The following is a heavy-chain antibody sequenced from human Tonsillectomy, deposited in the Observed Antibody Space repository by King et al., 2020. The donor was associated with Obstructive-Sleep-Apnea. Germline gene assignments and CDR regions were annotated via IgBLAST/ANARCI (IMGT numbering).Heavy chain of an antibody. CDR1: GFTFSGYA. J-gene: IGHJ4*02. CDR2: ISDSGGNT. Sequence: VQLVESGGGLVQPGGSLTLSCAASGFTFSGYAMSWVRQAPGKGLEWVSEISDSGGNTYYADSLKGRFTISRDTSKNTLYLQMNSLRAEDTAIYYCAKRTLTAVYYFDYWGQGTLVTVSS. CDR3: AKRTLTAVYYFDY. V-gene: IGHV3-23*04. D-gene: IGHD7-27*01.